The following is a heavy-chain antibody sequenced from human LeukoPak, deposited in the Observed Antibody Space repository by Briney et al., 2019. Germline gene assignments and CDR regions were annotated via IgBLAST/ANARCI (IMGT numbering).Heavy chain of an antibody. V-gene: IGHV3-53*01. CDR3: AKGHSGNYYNFDS. J-gene: IGHJ4*02. D-gene: IGHD1-26*01. CDR2: IYSGGST. Sequence: GGSLRLSCAASGFPVSSNYMAWVRQAPGKGLEWFSVIYSGGSTYHADSVKGRFTISRDNSKDTLSLQMNSLRAEDTAVYYCAKGHSGNYYNFDSWGQETLVTVSS. CDR1: GFPVSSNY.